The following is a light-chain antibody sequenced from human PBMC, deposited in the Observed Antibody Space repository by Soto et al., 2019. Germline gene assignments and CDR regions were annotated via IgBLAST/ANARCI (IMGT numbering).Light chain of an antibody. CDR3: AAWDDRLSGSWV. V-gene: IGLV1-47*01. CDR2: TNN. J-gene: IGLJ3*02. CDR1: SSNIGSNY. Sequence: QSVLTQPPSASGTPGQRVTISCSGSSSNIGSNYVYWFQQLPGTAPKLLIYTNNQRPSGVPDRFSGSKSGTSASLAISGLRSEDEADYYSAAWDDRLSGSWVLGGGTKLTVL.